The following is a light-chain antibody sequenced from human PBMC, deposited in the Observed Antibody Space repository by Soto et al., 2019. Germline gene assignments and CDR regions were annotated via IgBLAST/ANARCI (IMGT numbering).Light chain of an antibody. CDR1: SSAFGGYNS. CDR3: SSYAGSTNLV. V-gene: IGLV2-8*01. CDR2: EVT. J-gene: IGLJ3*02. Sequence: QSALTQPPSASGSPGQSVTISCTGTSSAFGGYNSVSWYQHHPGKAPKLMIYEVTKRPSGVPDRFSGSKSGNTASLTVSGLQAEDEADYYCSSYAGSTNLVFGGGTKLTVL.